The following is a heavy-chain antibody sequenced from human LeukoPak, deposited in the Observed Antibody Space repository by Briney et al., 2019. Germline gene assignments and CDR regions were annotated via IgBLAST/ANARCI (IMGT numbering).Heavy chain of an antibody. Sequence: PSETLSLTCTVSGYSISSGYYWGWIRQPPGKGLEWIGSIYHSGSTYYNPSLKSRVTISVDTSKNKFSLKLSSVTAADTAVYYCARDYGITIFGVVILDYWGQGTLVTVSS. J-gene: IGHJ4*02. CDR3: ARDYGITIFGVVILDY. CDR1: GYSISSGYY. CDR2: IYHSGST. V-gene: IGHV4-38-2*02. D-gene: IGHD3-3*01.